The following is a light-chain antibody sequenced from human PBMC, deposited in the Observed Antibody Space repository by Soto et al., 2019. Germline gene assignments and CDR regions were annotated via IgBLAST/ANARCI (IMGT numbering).Light chain of an antibody. CDR1: SSKIGSNT. CDR3: AAWDDSLNAFYV. V-gene: IGLV1-44*01. Sequence: QSVLTQPPSASGTPGQRVTISCSGNSSKIGSNTVTWYQQLPGTAPKLLIHSNNQRPSGVPDRFSGSKSGTSASLAISGLQSEDEADYYCAAWDDSLNAFYVFGTGTKVTVL. CDR2: SNN. J-gene: IGLJ1*01.